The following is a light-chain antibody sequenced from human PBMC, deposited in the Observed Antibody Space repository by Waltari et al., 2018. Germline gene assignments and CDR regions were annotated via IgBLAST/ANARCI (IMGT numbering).Light chain of an antibody. CDR3: SSYAGNDNFEV. Sequence: QSALTQPPSASGSPGQSVTISCTGTSSDVGGYNYVYWYQHHPGKAPKLMIYEGSKRPSGVPDRFAGSKSGNTASLTVSGLQAEDEADYYCSSYAGNDNFEVFGGGTKLTVL. J-gene: IGLJ3*02. CDR1: SSDVGGYNY. V-gene: IGLV2-8*01. CDR2: EGS.